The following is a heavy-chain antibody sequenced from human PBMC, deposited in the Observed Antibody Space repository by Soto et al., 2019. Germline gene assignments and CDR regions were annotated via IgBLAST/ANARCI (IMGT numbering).Heavy chain of an antibody. V-gene: IGHV3-7*01. J-gene: IGHJ6*02. CDR3: ARVYGVSSSSRYYYYGMDV. CDR1: GFTFSSYW. D-gene: IGHD6-6*01. Sequence: GGSLRLSCAASGFTFSSYWMSWVRQAPGKGLEWVANIKQDGSEKYYVDSVKGRFTISRDNAKNSLYLQMNSLRAEDTAVYYCARVYGVSSSSRYYYYGMDVWGQGTTVTVSS. CDR2: IKQDGSEK.